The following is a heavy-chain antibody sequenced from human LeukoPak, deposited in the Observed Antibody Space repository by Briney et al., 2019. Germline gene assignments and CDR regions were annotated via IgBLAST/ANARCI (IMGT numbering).Heavy chain of an antibody. D-gene: IGHD3-3*01. V-gene: IGHV3-30*18. CDR3: AKDLGDFWSGYKYYYGMDV. J-gene: IGHJ6*02. Sequence: GGSLRLSCAASGFTFSDYYMSWIRQAPGKGLEWVAVISYDGSNKYYADSVKGRFTISRDNSKNTLYLQMNSLRAEDTAVYYCAKDLGDFWSGYKYYYGMDVWGQGTTVTVSS. CDR2: ISYDGSNK. CDR1: GFTFSDYY.